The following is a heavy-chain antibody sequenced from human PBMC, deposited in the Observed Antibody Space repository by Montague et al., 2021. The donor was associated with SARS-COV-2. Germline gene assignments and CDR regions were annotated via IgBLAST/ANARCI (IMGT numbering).Heavy chain of an antibody. CDR1: GITFSSYA. Sequence: SLRLSCAASGITFSSYAMHWVRQAPGKGLEWVAVISYDGSNKYYADPVKGRFTISRDNSKNTLYLQMNSLRAEDTAVYYCAREGLSGSYYGFLDYWGQETLVTVSS. CDR3: AREGLSGSYYGFLDY. J-gene: IGHJ4*02. D-gene: IGHD3-10*01. CDR2: ISYDGSNK. V-gene: IGHV3-30-3*01.